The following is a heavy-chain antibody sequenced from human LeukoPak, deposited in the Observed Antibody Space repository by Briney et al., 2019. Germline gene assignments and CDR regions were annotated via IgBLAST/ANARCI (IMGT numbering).Heavy chain of an antibody. CDR1: DRSFSGSY. CDR2: ITHDGRI. J-gene: IGHJ4*02. V-gene: IGHV4-34*01. Sequence: SETLSLTCAVYDRSFSGSYWSWIRRPPGEGLEWIGEITHDGRINYSPSLKSRATISVDTSTNQFSLKLSSVTAADSAVYYCATIYGDYSDFDSWGQGTLVTVSS. CDR3: ATIYGDYSDFDS. D-gene: IGHD4-17*01.